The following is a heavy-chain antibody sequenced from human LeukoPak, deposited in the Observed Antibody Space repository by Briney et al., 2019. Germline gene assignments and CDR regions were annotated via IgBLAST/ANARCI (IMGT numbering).Heavy chain of an antibody. CDR1: GGSISSSSYY. D-gene: IGHD2-2*01. V-gene: IGHV4-39*01. CDR3: ARHLPAAILSNFDY. CDR2: IYYSGST. J-gene: IGHJ4*02. Sequence: SETLSLTCTVSGGSISSSSYYWGWIRQPPGKGLEWIGSIYYSGSTYYNPSLKSRVTISVDTSKNQFSLKLSSVTAADTTVYYCARHLPAAILSNFDYWGQGTLVTVSS.